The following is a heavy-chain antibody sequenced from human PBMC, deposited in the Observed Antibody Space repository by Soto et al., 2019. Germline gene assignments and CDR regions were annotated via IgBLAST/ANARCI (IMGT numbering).Heavy chain of an antibody. CDR2: IRSKANSYAT. CDR3: SRPRAESSNNWFDP. Sequence: PGGSLRLSCAASGFTFSGSPMHWVRQASGKGLEWLGRIRSKANSYATTYAASVKGRFTISRDDSKSTVYLQMNSLKTEDTAVYYCSRPRAESSNNWFDPWGQGAQV. J-gene: IGHJ5*02. CDR1: GFTFSGSP. D-gene: IGHD6-13*01. V-gene: IGHV3-73*01.